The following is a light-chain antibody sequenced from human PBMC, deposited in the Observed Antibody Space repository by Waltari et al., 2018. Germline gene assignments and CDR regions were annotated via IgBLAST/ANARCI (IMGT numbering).Light chain of an antibody. Sequence: SCRASQGVSRTLAWYQQKPCQAPSLLIYAASTRATGIPDRFSGSGSGTDFSLTISRLEPEDFAVYYCQHYVRLPATFGQGTKVEIK. J-gene: IGKJ1*01. CDR2: AAS. V-gene: IGKV3-20*01. CDR3: QHYVRLPAT. CDR1: QGVSRT.